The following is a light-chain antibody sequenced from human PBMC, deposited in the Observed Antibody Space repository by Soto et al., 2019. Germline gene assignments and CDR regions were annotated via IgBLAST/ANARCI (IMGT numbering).Light chain of an antibody. Sequence: QSVLTQPASVSGSPGQSISISCTGTNNDIGRFDFVSWYQQYPGKSPKLILYEVRARPSGISSRFSGSKSANTASLTISGLQAEDEADYYCAAWDDSLNGPVFGGGTKLTVL. J-gene: IGLJ3*02. CDR3: AAWDDSLNGPV. CDR2: EVR. CDR1: NNDIGRFDF. V-gene: IGLV2-14*01.